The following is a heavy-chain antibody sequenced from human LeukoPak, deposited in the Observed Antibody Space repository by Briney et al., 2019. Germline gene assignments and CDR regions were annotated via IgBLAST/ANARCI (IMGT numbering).Heavy chain of an antibody. D-gene: IGHD1-7*01. CDR3: ARGAAGTIPDYYYLGVDI. J-gene: IGHJ6*02. CDR1: GYRFTDYW. V-gene: IGHV5-51*01. CDR2: IYPGDSDT. Sequence: GESLKISCKGSGYRFTDYWIGWVRQMPGKGLEWMGIIYPGDSDTRYSPSLQGQVTISVDKSINTAHLQWSSLKASDTAMYYCARGAAGTIPDYYYLGVDIWGQGTTVTVSS.